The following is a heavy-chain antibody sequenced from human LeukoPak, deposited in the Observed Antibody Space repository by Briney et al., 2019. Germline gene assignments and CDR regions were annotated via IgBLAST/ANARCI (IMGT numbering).Heavy chain of an antibody. J-gene: IGHJ4*02. CDR2: INHSGST. V-gene: IGHV4-34*01. D-gene: IGHD3-10*01. Sequence: SETLSLTCAVYGGSFSGDYWSWIRQPAGKGLEWIGEINHSGSTNYNPSLKSRVTISVDTSKNQFSLKLSSVTAADTAVYYCARGNYYGSGTRPGYWGQGTLVTVSS. CDR3: ARGNYYGSGTRPGY. CDR1: GGSFSGDY.